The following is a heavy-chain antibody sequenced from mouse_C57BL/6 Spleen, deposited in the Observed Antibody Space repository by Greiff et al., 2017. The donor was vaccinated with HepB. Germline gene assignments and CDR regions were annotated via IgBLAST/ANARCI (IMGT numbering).Heavy chain of an antibody. CDR3: ARRGIYGYDVDFDY. CDR1: GYTFTDYY. Sequence: QVQLKESGPELVKPGASVKISCKASGYTFTDYYINWVKQRPGQGLEWIGWIFPGSGSTYYNEKFKGKATLTVDKSSSTAYMLLSSLTSEDSAVYFCARRGIYGYDVDFDYWGQGTTLTVSS. CDR2: IFPGSGST. D-gene: IGHD2-2*01. J-gene: IGHJ2*01. V-gene: IGHV1-75*01.